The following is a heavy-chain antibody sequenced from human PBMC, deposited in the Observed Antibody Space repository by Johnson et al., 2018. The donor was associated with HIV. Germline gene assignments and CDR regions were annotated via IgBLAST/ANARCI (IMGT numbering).Heavy chain of an antibody. Sequence: QVQLVESGGGLVQPGGSLRLSCVASGFTFRTSGIHWVRQAPGKGLEWVALISSDGTTKYYADSVKDRFTISRDNSKNTLYVEMNSLRVEDTALYYCARDRCSSTTCLDAFDIWGQGTMVTVSS. CDR1: GFTFRTSG. D-gene: IGHD2-2*01. J-gene: IGHJ3*02. V-gene: IGHV3-30*19. CDR3: ARDRCSSTTCLDAFDI. CDR2: ISSDGTTK.